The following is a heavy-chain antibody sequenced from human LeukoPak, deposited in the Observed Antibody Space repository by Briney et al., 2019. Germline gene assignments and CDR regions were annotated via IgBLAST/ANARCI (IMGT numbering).Heavy chain of an antibody. CDR2: IYYSGST. V-gene: IGHV4-59*01. CDR1: GGSISSYY. Sequence: PSETLSLTCTVSGGSISSYYWSWIRQPPGKGLEWIGYIYYSGSTNYNPSLKSRVTISVDTSKNQFSLKLSSVTAADTAVYYCARSSDRVLRFLEWSPPNFDYWGQGTLVTVSS. CDR3: ARSSDRVLRFLEWSPPNFDY. J-gene: IGHJ4*02. D-gene: IGHD3-3*01.